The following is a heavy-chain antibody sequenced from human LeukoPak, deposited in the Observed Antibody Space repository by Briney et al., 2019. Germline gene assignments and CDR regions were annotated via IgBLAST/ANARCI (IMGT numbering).Heavy chain of an antibody. D-gene: IGHD6-13*01. V-gene: IGHV4-59*12. CDR2: IYYSGST. Sequence: PSETLSLTCTVSGGSISSYYWSWIRQPPGKGLEWIGYIYYSGSTNYNPSLKSRVTISVDTSKNQFSLKLSSVTAADTAVYYCARAGYSSRYYYYYYMDVWGKGTTVTVSS. CDR1: GGSISSYY. CDR3: ARAGYSSRYYYYYYMDV. J-gene: IGHJ6*03.